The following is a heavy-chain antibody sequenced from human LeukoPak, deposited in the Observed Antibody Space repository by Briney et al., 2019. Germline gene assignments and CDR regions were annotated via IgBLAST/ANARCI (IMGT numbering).Heavy chain of an antibody. CDR3: ARDGGGWFDP. V-gene: IGHV3-21*01. Sequence: GGSLRLSCAASGFTFSSYSMNWVRQAPGKGPEWVSSISSSSSYIYYADSVKGRFTISRDNAKNSLYLQMNSLRAEDTAVYYCARDGGGWFDPWGQGTLVTVSS. J-gene: IGHJ5*02. CDR1: GFTFSSYS. D-gene: IGHD3-3*01. CDR2: ISSSSSYI.